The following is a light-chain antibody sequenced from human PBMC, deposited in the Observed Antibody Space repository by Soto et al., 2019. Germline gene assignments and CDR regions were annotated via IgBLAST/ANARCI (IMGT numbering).Light chain of an antibody. J-gene: IGKJ1*01. CDR2: AAS. Sequence: DIDMTQKQSYLSASVGGRVPITCRASQSISTYLNWYQQKAGLAPKLLIYAASSLQSGVPSRFSGSGSGTDFTLTISSLQPEDFATYYCQQTYSPPPTFGEGTKVDIK. CDR1: QSISTY. CDR3: QQTYSPPPT. V-gene: IGKV1-39*01.